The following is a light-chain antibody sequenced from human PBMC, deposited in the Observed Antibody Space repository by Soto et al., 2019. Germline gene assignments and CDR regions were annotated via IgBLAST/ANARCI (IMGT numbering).Light chain of an antibody. CDR2: KAS. Sequence: DIQMTQSPPTLSASVGDRVTITCRASQSIAPWLAWYQQKPGKAPKLLIYKASTLESGVPSRFSGGGSGTEFTCTISNLQPGDFATYYCQQYNGYSTFGQGTRVGIK. CDR1: QSIAPW. CDR3: QQYNGYST. J-gene: IGKJ1*01. V-gene: IGKV1-5*03.